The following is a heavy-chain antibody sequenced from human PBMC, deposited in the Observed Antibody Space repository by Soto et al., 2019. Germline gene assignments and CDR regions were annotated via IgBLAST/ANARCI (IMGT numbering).Heavy chain of an antibody. CDR2: TYHSGNP. J-gene: IGHJ6*02. CDR1: GDTISTGGYS. Sequence: SETLSLTCGVSGDTISTGGYSWAWIRQPPGKALEWIGHTYHSGNPYYNPSLKSRVIISVDRSKNQFSLKVSSVTAADTAVYYCAAGWLRFLEWFPQPYYGMDVWGQGTTVTVSS. D-gene: IGHD3-3*01. CDR3: AAGWLRFLEWFPQPYYGMDV. V-gene: IGHV4-30-2*01.